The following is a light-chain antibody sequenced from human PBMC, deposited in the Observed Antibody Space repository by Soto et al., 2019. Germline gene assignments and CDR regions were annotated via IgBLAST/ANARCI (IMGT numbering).Light chain of an antibody. V-gene: IGKV3-15*01. CDR1: QSVSRN. CDR3: QQYNNWPPLT. Sequence: EIVMTQSPATLSLSPGERATLSCRASQSVSRNLAWYQQKPGQAPRHLIYGASTRATGIPARFSGSGSGTEFTLTISSLQSEDFAVYYCQQYNNWPPLTFGGGTKVEIK. CDR2: GAS. J-gene: IGKJ4*01.